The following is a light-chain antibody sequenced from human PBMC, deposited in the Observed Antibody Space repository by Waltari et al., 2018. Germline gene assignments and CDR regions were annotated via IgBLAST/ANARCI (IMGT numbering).Light chain of an antibody. J-gene: IGLJ3*02. Sequence: QSALTQPASVSDSPGQSITISCTGTSSDIGAYNHVFWYQQPPGKAPKLMISDVTNRPSGVSNRFSGSKSGNTASLTISGLQAEDEADYYCTSYTSSNTWVFGGGTKLTVL. V-gene: IGLV2-14*03. CDR2: DVT. CDR1: SSDIGAYNH. CDR3: TSYTSSNTWV.